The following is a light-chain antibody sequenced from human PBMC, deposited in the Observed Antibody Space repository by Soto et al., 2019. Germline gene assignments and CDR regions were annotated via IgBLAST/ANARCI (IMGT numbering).Light chain of an antibody. CDR1: SSNIGSNY. CDR2: RAD. V-gene: IGLV1-47*01. J-gene: IGLJ2*01. Sequence: QSVLTQPPSASGTPGQTVTISCSGRSSNIGSNYVYWYQQLPGTAPRLLMYRADQRPSGVTDRFSGSKSGTSASLAISGLRSEDEADYYCAAWDDTLSGLVFGGGTKVTVL. CDR3: AAWDDTLSGLV.